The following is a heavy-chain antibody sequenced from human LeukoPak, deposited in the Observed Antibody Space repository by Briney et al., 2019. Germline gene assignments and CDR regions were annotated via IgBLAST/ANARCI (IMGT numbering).Heavy chain of an antibody. D-gene: IGHD2-15*01. J-gene: IGHJ4*02. CDR1: GFTVSSNY. CDR3: ARGYQGSGHFDY. CDR2: IYSGGGT. Sequence: PGGSLRLSCAVSGFTVSSNYMSWVRQAPGKGLEWVSVIYSGGGTYYADSVKGRFTISRDNSKNTLYLQMNSLRAEDTAVYYCARGYQGSGHFDYWGQGTLVTVSS. V-gene: IGHV3-53*01.